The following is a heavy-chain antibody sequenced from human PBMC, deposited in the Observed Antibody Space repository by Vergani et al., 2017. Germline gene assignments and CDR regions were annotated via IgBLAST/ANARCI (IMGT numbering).Heavy chain of an antibody. Sequence: QVQLVESGGGVVQPGRSLRLSCAASGFTFSSYGMHWVRQAPGKGLEWVAVIWYDGSNKYYADSVKGRFTISRDNSKNTLYLQMNSPRAEDTAVYYCARETPSYYYGWGSSPYYYGMDVWGQGTTVTVSS. D-gene: IGHD3-10*01. J-gene: IGHJ6*02. CDR3: ARETPSYYYGWGSSPYYYGMDV. CDR2: IWYDGSNK. CDR1: GFTFSSYG. V-gene: IGHV3-33*01.